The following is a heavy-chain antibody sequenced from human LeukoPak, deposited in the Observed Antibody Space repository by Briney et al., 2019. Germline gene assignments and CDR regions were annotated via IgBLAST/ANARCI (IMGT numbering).Heavy chain of an antibody. CDR2: MNPNSANT. D-gene: IGHD3-10*01. CDR3: ARGPSYGSGSYNIYGIDY. J-gene: IGHJ4*02. V-gene: IGHV1-8*01. CDR1: GYTFTSYD. Sequence: ASVKVSCKASGYTFTSYDINWVRQATGQGLEWMGWMNPNSANTGYAQKFQGRVTMTRDTSISTAYMELSSLTSEDTAVYYCARGPSYGSGSYNIYGIDYWGQGTLVTVSP.